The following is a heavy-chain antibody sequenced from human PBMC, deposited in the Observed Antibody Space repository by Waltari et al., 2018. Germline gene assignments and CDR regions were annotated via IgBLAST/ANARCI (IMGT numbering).Heavy chain of an antibody. CDR1: GDSISSSSYY. V-gene: IGHV4-39*01. CDR2: MYYSGGT. CDR3: VRHARTTSGGKHFDH. D-gene: IGHD2-15*01. J-gene: IGHJ4*02. Sequence: QLQLQESGPGLVKASETLSLTCTVSGDSISSSSYYWGWVRQPQGKGLEWIGNMYYSGGTYCNPSLKGRVTISGDTSKSQFSLKLSSVTAADTSMYYCVRHARTTSGGKHFDHWGQGMLVTVSP.